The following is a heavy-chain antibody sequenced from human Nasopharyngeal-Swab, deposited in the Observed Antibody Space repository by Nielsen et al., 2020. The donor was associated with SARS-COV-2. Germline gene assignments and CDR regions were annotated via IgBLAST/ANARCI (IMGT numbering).Heavy chain of an antibody. CDR1: GGSFSGYY. CDR3: ARGRYSSSWYGLIWYFDL. Sequence: SETLSLNCAVYGGSFSGYYWSWIRQPPGKGLEWIGEINHSGSTNYNPSLKSRVTISVDTSKNQFSLKLSSVTAADTAVYYCARGRYSSSWYGLIWYFDLWGRGTLVTVSS. D-gene: IGHD6-13*01. V-gene: IGHV4-34*01. J-gene: IGHJ2*01. CDR2: INHSGST.